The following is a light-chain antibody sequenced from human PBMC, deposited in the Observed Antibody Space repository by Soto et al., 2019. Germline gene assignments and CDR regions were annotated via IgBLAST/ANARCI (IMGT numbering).Light chain of an antibody. CDR2: DVS. CDR1: SSDFGDFNY. Sequence: QSALTQPASVSGSPGQSITISCTGTSSDFGDFNYVFWYQQHPGKAPKLLIYDVSNRPSGVSNRFSGSKSGDTASLTISGLQAEDEADYYCTSYTTSITYVFGTGTKVTVL. CDR3: TSYTTSITYV. J-gene: IGLJ1*01. V-gene: IGLV2-14*03.